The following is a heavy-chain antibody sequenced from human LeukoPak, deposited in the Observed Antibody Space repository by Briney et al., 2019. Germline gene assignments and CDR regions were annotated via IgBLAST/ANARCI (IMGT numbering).Heavy chain of an antibody. D-gene: IGHD1-26*01. CDR1: GFSLSTSGGG. CDR2: IYWDDDK. Sequence: SGPPLVKPTRTLTLTCTFSGFSLSTSGGGVGWIRQPPEKALEWVPLIYWDDDKLYSPSLKSRLTITKDTSKNPVVRTMTNMDPVDTATYYCAHKDSRYSGSSDDYYFHYWGEGTLVTVSS. J-gene: IGHJ4*02. CDR3: AHKDSRYSGSSDDYYFHY. V-gene: IGHV2-5*02.